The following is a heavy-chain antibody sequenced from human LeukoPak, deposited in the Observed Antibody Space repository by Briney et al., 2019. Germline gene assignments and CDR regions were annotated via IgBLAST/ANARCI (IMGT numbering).Heavy chain of an antibody. CDR3: ARVPDYYDSRRDYYYGMDV. CDR1: GFTFSSYA. CDR2: IWYDGSNK. J-gene: IGHJ6*02. Sequence: GGSLRLSCAASGFTFSSYAMHWVRQAPGKGLEWVAVIWYDGSNKYYADSVKGRFTISRDNSKNTLYLQMNSLRAEDTAVYYCARVPDYYDSRRDYYYGMDVWGQGTTVTVSS. D-gene: IGHD3-22*01. V-gene: IGHV3-33*08.